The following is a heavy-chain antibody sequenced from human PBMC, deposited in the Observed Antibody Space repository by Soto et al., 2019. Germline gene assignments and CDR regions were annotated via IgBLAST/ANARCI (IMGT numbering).Heavy chain of an antibody. J-gene: IGHJ4*02. CDR3: ARAVDGWYGGALGY. CDR2: IYSGGST. Sequence: EVQLVESGGGLVQPGGSLRLSCAASGFTVSSNYMSWVRQAPGKGLEWVSVIYSGGSTYYADSVKGRFTISRDNSKNTLYLHMNSLRAEDTAVYYCARAVDGWYGGALGYWGQGTLVTVSS. CDR1: GFTVSSNY. D-gene: IGHD6-19*01. V-gene: IGHV3-66*01.